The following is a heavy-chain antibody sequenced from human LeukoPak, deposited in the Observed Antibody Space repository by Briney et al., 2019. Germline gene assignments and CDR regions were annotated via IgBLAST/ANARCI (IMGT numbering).Heavy chain of an antibody. CDR1: KFIFSNCW. D-gene: IGHD2-15*01. CDR2: IKKTGSET. V-gene: IGHV3-7*01. CDR3: AREDGYCSGGNCCSYFDS. Sequence: GGSLRLSCAASKFIFSNCWMSWVRQAPGKGLEWVAYIKKTGSETYYVDSVKGRFTITRDNARNSLFLQMNSLRAEDTAVYYCAREDGYCSGGNCCSYFDSWGQGALVTVSS. J-gene: IGHJ4*02.